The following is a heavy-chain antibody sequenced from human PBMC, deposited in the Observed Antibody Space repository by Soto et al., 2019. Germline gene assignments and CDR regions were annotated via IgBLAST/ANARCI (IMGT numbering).Heavy chain of an antibody. CDR3: ASHGGNPTYYYYGMDV. V-gene: IGHV1-8*01. J-gene: IGHJ6*02. CDR2: MNPNSGNT. Sequence: ASVKVSCKASGYTFTSYDINWLRQATGQGLQWMGWMNPNSGNTGYAQKFQGRVTMTRNTSISTAYMELSSLRSEDTAVYYCASHGGNPTYYYYGMDVWGQGTTVTVSS. D-gene: IGHD2-15*01. CDR1: GYTFTSYD.